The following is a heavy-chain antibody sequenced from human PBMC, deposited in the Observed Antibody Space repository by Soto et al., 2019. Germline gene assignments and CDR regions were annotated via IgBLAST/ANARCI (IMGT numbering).Heavy chain of an antibody. Sequence: TLSLTCSVSGASTVSHYHWTWIRQPPGKGLEWMGYIFNSGTTFYNPSLTSRLSISMDTSGNHFSLELRSVTAADTAVYYCALALGPTTGLDYWGQGTLVTVSS. CDR1: GASTVSHYH. CDR2: IFNSGTT. D-gene: IGHD1-26*01. CDR3: ALALGPTTGLDY. J-gene: IGHJ4*02. V-gene: IGHV4-31*02.